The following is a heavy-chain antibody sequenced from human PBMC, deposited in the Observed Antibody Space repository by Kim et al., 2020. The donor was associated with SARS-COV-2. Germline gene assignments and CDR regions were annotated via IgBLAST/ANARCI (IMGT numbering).Heavy chain of an antibody. Sequence: GESLKISCKGSGYSFTNYWIAWVRQMPGKGLEWMGIIYPGDSDTRYSPSFQGQVTISADKSIGTAYLQWSSLKASDTAMYYCARHEDCGGDSNYFDYWGQGTLVTVSS. J-gene: IGHJ4*02. D-gene: IGHD2-21*02. V-gene: IGHV5-51*01. CDR3: ARHEDCGGDSNYFDY. CDR2: IYPGDSDT. CDR1: GYSFTNYW.